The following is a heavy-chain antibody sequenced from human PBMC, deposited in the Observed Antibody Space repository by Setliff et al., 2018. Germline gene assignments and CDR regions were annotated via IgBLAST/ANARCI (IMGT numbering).Heavy chain of an antibody. CDR3: SSVRVGYSSFFYYSTDV. Sequence: PGGSLRLSCSGSGFTFGDYAMSWFRQAPGKGLEWVAFIRSQLYGGTTEYAASVKGRFTFSRDDSRSVAYLQMNSLKTEDTAVYYCSSVRVGYSSFFYYSTDVWGKGSTVTVSS. J-gene: IGHJ6*03. D-gene: IGHD5-18*01. CDR1: GFTFGDYA. V-gene: IGHV3-49*03. CDR2: IRSQLYGGTT.